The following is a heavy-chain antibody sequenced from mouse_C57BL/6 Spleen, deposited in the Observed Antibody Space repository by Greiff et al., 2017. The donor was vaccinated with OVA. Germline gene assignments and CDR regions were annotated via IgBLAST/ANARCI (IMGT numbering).Heavy chain of an antibody. V-gene: IGHV1-55*01. Sequence: VQLKHSGAELVKPGASVKMSCKASGYTFTSYWITWVKQRPGQGLEWIGDIYPGSGSTNYNEKFKSKATLTVDTSSSTAYMQLSSLTSEDSAVYYCARQLREYYFDYWGQGTTLTVSS. J-gene: IGHJ2*01. D-gene: IGHD3-2*02. CDR1: GYTFTSYW. CDR3: ARQLREYYFDY. CDR2: IYPGSGST.